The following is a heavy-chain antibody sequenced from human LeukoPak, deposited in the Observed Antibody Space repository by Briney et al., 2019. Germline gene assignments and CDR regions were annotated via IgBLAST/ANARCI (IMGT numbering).Heavy chain of an antibody. CDR3: AKRGYYDFWSGTGAFDI. CDR1: GFTFSSYA. J-gene: IGHJ3*02. Sequence: GGSLRLSCAASGFTFSSYAMTWVRQAPGKGLEWVSAISGSGGSTYYADSVKGRFTISRDNSKNTLYLQMNSLRAEDTAVYYCAKRGYYDFWSGTGAFDIWGQGTMVTVSS. CDR2: ISGSGGST. V-gene: IGHV3-23*01. D-gene: IGHD3-3*01.